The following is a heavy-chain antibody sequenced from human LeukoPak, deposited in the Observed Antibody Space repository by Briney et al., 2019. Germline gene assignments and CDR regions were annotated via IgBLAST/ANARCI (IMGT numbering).Heavy chain of an antibody. CDR3: ARDTTNYGFDY. CDR1: GFTVSSNY. V-gene: IGHV3-53*01. J-gene: IGHJ4*02. Sequence: PGGSLRLSCAASGFTVSSNYMSWVRQAPGKGLEWVSVVYSGGSTYYADSVKGRFTISRDNSKNTLYLQMNSLRAEDTAVYYCARDTTNYGFDYWGQGTLVTVSS. D-gene: IGHD3-10*01. CDR2: VYSGGST.